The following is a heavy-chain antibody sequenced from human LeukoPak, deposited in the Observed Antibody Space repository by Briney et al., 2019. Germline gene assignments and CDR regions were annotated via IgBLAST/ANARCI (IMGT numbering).Heavy chain of an antibody. CDR3: ATSPQYGGY. CDR1: GGSISSSGYY. J-gene: IGHJ4*02. Sequence: PSETLSLTCTVSGGSISSSGYYWGWSRQPPGKGLEWIGSIYYSGSTQYNQSLKSRGTIFVDTSKNLISLKLRSGTASDTAVYYCATSPQYGGYWGQGTLVTVSP. D-gene: IGHD4-23*01. V-gene: IGHV4-39*01. CDR2: IYYSGST.